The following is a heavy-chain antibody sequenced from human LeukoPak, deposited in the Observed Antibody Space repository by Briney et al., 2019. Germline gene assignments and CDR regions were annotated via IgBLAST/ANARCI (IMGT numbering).Heavy chain of an antibody. CDR1: GGSISSSSYY. Sequence: PSETLSLTCTVSGGSISSSSYYWGWIRQPPGKGLEWIGSIYYSGSAYYNPSLKSRVTISVDTSKNQFSLKLSSVTAADTAVYYCAREVMVRGVATIDFWGQGTLVTVSS. CDR2: IYYSGSA. CDR3: AREVMVRGVATIDF. J-gene: IGHJ4*02. V-gene: IGHV4-39*07. D-gene: IGHD3-10*01.